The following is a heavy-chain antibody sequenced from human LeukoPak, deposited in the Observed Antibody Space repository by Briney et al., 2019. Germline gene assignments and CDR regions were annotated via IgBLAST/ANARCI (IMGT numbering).Heavy chain of an antibody. CDR3: AATLSSSWYLGYYYGMDV. J-gene: IGHJ6*02. Sequence: SVKVSCKASGFTFTSSAMQWVRQARGQRLGWIGWIVVCSGNTNYAQKFQERVTITRDMSTSTAYMELSSLRSEDTAVYYCAATLSSSWYLGYYYGMDVWGQGTTVTVSS. CDR1: GFTFTSSA. V-gene: IGHV1-58*02. CDR2: IVVCSGNT. D-gene: IGHD6-13*01.